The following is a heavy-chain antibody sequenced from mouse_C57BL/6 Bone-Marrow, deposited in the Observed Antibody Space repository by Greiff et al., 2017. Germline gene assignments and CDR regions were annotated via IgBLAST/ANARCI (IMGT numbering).Heavy chain of an antibody. D-gene: IGHD2-3*01. V-gene: IGHV10-3*01. CDR3: LRQRGGYYDWYFDV. CDR2: IRSKSSNYAT. Sequence: EVQRVESGGGLVQPKGSLKLSCAASGFTFNTYAMHWVRQAPGKGLEWVARIRSKSSNYATYYADSVKDRFTISRDDSQSMLYLQMNNLKTEDTAMYYCLRQRGGYYDWYFDVWGTGTTVTVSS. CDR1: GFTFNTYA. J-gene: IGHJ1*03.